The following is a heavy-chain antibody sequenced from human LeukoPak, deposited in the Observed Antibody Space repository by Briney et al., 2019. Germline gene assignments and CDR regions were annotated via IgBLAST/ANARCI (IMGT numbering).Heavy chain of an antibody. CDR2: FCGSGGST. J-gene: IGHJ4*02. CDR3: ANYYYDSSGYYQFDY. D-gene: IGHD3-22*01. CDR1: GFTFSSYA. Sequence: GGSLRLSCAASGFTFSSYAMSWGPPAPGKGPGGGSTFCGSGGSTYYADSVKGRFTISRDNSKNTLYLQMNSLRAEDTAVYYCANYYYDSSGYYQFDYWGQGTLVTVSS. V-gene: IGHV3-23*01.